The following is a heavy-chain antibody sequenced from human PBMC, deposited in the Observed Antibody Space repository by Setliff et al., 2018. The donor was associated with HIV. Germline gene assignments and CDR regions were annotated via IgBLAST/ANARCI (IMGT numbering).Heavy chain of an antibody. V-gene: IGHV1-24*01. J-gene: IGHJ4*02. CDR2: FDPQDGKT. CDR3: ARRFYTLLSGYYTDL. Sequence: GASVKVSCKISGYTLTEVSMHWVRQAPGKGLEWMGYFDPQDGKTTYAQKFQGRVTMTRDKSTSTVHMELTSLTSDDTAVYYCARRFYTLLSGYYTDLWGQGTQVTVSS. CDR1: GYTLTEVS. D-gene: IGHD3-3*01.